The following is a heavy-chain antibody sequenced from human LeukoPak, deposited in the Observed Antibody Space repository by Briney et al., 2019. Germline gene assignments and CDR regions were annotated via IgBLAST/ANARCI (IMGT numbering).Heavy chain of an antibody. J-gene: IGHJ3*02. CDR3: ARSGVQWQWLLTYDAFDI. D-gene: IGHD6-19*01. Sequence: PGGSLRLSCAASGFTFSTYNMNWVRQAPGKGLEWVSYISSTSTTIYYADSVKGRFTISRDNSKNTLFVQMNSLRTEDTAVYYCARSGVQWQWLLTYDAFDIWGQGTMVTVSS. V-gene: IGHV3-48*01. CDR1: GFTFSTYN. CDR2: ISSTSTTI.